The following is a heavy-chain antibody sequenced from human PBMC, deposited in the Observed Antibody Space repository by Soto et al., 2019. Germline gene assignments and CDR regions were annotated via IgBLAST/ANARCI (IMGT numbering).Heavy chain of an antibody. J-gene: IGHJ6*02. Sequence: PSETLSLTCTVSGGSISSFYWSWIRQPAGKGLEWIGRIYTSRSTNYNPSLKSRVTMSVDTSKNQFSLKLTSVTAADTAVYHCARDLGYFDSWSSANNYYYGMDVWGRGTTVTVSS. CDR3: ARDLGYFDSWSSANNYYYGMDV. CDR1: GGSISSFY. D-gene: IGHD3-10*01. V-gene: IGHV4-4*07. CDR2: IYTSRST.